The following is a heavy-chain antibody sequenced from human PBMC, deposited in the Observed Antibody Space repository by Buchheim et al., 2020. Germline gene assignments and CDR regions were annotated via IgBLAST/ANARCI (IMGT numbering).Heavy chain of an antibody. V-gene: IGHV4-59*01. J-gene: IGHJ4*02. Sequence: QVHLQESGPGLVKPSETLSLTCTVSGGSISGYYLTWLRQLPGRGLEWIGYIHSTGSTHYSPSLRRRSTISLDTSKHQFSLTLTSMTPADTAVYYCSRGAAARPGYWGQG. CDR3: SRGAAARPGY. CDR1: GGSISGYY. D-gene: IGHD6-6*01. CDR2: IHSTGST.